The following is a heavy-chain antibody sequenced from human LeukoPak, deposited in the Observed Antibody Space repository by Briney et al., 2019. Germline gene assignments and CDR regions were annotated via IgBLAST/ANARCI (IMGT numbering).Heavy chain of an antibody. D-gene: IGHD3-10*01. J-gene: IGHJ6*03. CDR2: INPNSGGT. V-gene: IGHV1-2*02. CDR3: ARDPARTYGSTYYYYMDV. Sequence: VASVKVSCKSCRYTFTGYYMHWVRQAPGQGLEWMGWINPNSGGTNYAQKFQGRVTMTRDTSISTAYMELSRLRSDDTAVYYCARDPARTYGSTYYYYMDVWGKGTTVTVS. CDR1: RYTFTGYY.